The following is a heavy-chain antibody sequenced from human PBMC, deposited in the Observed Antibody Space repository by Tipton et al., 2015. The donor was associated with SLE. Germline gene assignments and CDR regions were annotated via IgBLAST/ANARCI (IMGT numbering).Heavy chain of an antibody. CDR3: VRDFQSPSLYSSSSEVNWFDP. D-gene: IGHD6-13*01. J-gene: IGHJ5*02. CDR2: IYTSGST. CDR1: GGSISSYY. V-gene: IGHV4-4*07. Sequence: LRLSCTVSGGSISSYYWSWIRQPAGKGLEWIGRIYTSGSTNYNPSLKSRVTMSVDTSKNQFSLKLSSVTAADTAVYYCVRDFQSPSLYSSSSEVNWFDPWGQGTLVTVSS.